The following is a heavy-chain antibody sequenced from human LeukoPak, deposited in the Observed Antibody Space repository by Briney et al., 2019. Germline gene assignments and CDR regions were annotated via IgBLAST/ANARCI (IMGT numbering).Heavy chain of an antibody. Sequence: GGSLRLSCAASGFTFSTYWMNWVRQAPGKGLEWVSYISSSSSTIYYADSVKGRFTISRDNAKNSLYLQMNSLRDEDTAVYYCARILWPRYYYYYGMDVWGQGTTVTVSS. D-gene: IGHD2-21*01. V-gene: IGHV3-48*02. CDR2: ISSSSSTI. J-gene: IGHJ6*02. CDR1: GFTFSTYW. CDR3: ARILWPRYYYYYGMDV.